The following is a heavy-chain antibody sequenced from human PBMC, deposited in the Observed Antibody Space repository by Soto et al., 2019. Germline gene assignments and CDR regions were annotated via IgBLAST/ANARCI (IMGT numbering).Heavy chain of an antibody. CDR2: IYYSGST. D-gene: IGHD6-19*01. CDR1: GGSISSYY. Sequence: SETLSLTCTVSGGSISSYYWSWIRQPPGKGLEWIGYIYYSGSTNYNPSLKSRVTISVDTSKNQFSLKLSSVTAADTAVYYCARHVSSGWYHYFDYWGQGTLVTVSS. CDR3: ARHVSSGWYHYFDY. V-gene: IGHV4-59*08. J-gene: IGHJ4*02.